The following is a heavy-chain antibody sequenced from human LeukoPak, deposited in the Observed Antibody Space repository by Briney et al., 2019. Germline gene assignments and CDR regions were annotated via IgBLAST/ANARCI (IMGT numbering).Heavy chain of an antibody. J-gene: IGHJ6*02. CDR3: ARELGDPYYYYYGMDV. V-gene: IGHV3-33*01. D-gene: IGHD2-21*02. Sequence: GRSLRLSCAASGFTCSSYGMHWVRQAPGKGLEWVAVIWYDGSNKYYADSVKGRFTISRDNSKNTLYLQMNSLRAEDTAVYYCARELGDPYYYYYGMDVWGQGTTVTVSS. CDR1: GFTCSSYG. CDR2: IWYDGSNK.